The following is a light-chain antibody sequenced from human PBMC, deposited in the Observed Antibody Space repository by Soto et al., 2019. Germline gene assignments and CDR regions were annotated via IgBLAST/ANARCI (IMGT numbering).Light chain of an antibody. Sequence: QSALTQPASVSGSPGQSITISCTGTSSDVGGYNYVSWYQQHPGKAPKLMIYDVSNRPSGVSNRFSGSKSGNTASLTISGLQAEDEADYYCSSYRSWSTLLYVFGTGTKLTVL. CDR2: DVS. CDR1: SSDVGGYNY. J-gene: IGLJ1*01. CDR3: SSYRSWSTLLYV. V-gene: IGLV2-14*01.